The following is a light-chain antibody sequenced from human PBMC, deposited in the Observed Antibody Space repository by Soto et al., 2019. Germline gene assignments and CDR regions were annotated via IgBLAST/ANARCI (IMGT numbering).Light chain of an antibody. J-gene: IGLJ2*01. CDR3: SSYKG. CDR1: SSDVGGYNY. Sequence: QSALTQPASVSGSPGQSITISCTGTSSDVGGYNYVSWYQQHPGKAPKLMIYEVSNRPSGVSNRFSGSKSGNTASLTISGLQAEDEADYYCSSYKGFGGGTKLTVL. V-gene: IGLV2-14*01. CDR2: EVS.